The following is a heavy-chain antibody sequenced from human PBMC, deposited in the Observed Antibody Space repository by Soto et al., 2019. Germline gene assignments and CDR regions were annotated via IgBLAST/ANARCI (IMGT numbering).Heavy chain of an antibody. CDR1: GFTFNGNA. J-gene: IGHJ5*02. D-gene: IGHD6-13*01. V-gene: IGHV3-23*01. Sequence: EVQLLESGGGLVQPGGSLRLSCAASGFTFNGNAMTWVRQAPGKGLEWVSSISGSVGTTYYADSVKGRFTISRDNSRSTLYLQMNSLRAEDTAVYYCARGYSSSWTYNWFDPWGQGTLVTVSS. CDR2: ISGSVGTT. CDR3: ARGYSSSWTYNWFDP.